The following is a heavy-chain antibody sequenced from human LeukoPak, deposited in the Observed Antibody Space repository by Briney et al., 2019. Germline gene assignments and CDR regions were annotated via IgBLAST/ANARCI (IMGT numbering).Heavy chain of an antibody. J-gene: IGHJ4*02. CDR2: ISNDGGTK. CDR1: GFTFSSYA. D-gene: IGHD1-26*01. Sequence: GTSLRLSCAASGFTFSSYAMHWVRQAPGKGLEWVAVISNDGGTKYYPDSVKGRFTISRDNSRNTLYLQMNSLRAEDTAVYYCARADSGTYYNYYLDFWGQGTLVTVSS. V-gene: IGHV3-30*04. CDR3: ARADSGTYYNYYLDF.